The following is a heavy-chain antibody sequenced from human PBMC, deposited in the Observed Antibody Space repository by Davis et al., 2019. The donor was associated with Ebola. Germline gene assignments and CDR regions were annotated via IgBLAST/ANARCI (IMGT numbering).Heavy chain of an antibody. CDR2: ISPNDNKD. J-gene: IGHJ5*02. CDR3: AQHGANQMSTPNWFDT. D-gene: IGHD4/OR15-4a*01. Sequence: PGGSLRLSCVASGFSFRNYAMHWVRQAPGRGLEWVALISPNDNKDYYADSVKGRFTISRDISKSTLFMEMNSLTAEDTAVYYCAQHGANQMSTPNWFDTWCQGTLVTVSS. CDR1: GFSFRNYA. V-gene: IGHV3-30-3*01.